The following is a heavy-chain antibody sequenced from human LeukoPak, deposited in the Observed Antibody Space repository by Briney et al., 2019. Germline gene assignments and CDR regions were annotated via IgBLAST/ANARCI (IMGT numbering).Heavy chain of an antibody. Sequence: GESLKISCAASGFTFSSYSMNWVRQAPGKGLEWVSSISSSSTYIYYADSVKGRFTISRDNAKNSLSLQMNSLRAEDTAVYYCAREALNMYYGMDVWGQGTTVTVSS. J-gene: IGHJ6*02. D-gene: IGHD1/OR15-1a*01. CDR2: ISSSSTYI. CDR1: GFTFSSYS. V-gene: IGHV3-21*01. CDR3: AREALNMYYGMDV.